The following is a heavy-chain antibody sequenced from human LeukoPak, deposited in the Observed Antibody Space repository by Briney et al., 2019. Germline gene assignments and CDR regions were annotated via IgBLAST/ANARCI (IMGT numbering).Heavy chain of an antibody. CDR3: ARRTITMVRGVIYYYGMDV. J-gene: IGHJ6*04. CDR2: IIPIFGTA. D-gene: IGHD3-10*01. V-gene: IGHV1-69*01. Sequence: SVKFSCKASGGTFSSYAISWVRQAPGQGLEWMGGIIPIFGTANYAQKFQGRVTITADESTSTAYMELSSLRSEDTAVYYCARRTITMVRGVIYYYGMDVWGKGTTVTVSS. CDR1: GGTFSSYA.